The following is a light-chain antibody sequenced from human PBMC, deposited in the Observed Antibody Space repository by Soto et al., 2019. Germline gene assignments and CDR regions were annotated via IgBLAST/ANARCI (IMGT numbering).Light chain of an antibody. CDR1: QAISTW. CDR3: QQAKSFPRT. V-gene: IGKV1D-12*01. CDR2: AAS. Sequence: DIQMTQSPSSVSASVGDRVTITCRASQAISTWLAWYQQKPGKAPKLRIYAASNLQTGVTSRFSGSGSGTDFTLTISRLQPEDFVTYYCQQAKSFPRTFGQGTKVEIK. J-gene: IGKJ1*01.